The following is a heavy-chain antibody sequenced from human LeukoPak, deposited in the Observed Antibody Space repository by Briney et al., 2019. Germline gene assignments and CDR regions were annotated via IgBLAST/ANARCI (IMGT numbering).Heavy chain of an antibody. J-gene: IGHJ5*02. D-gene: IGHD4-17*01. Sequence: GGSLRLSCAASGFSFSSYYMSWVRQAPGKGLEWVALINPDGSERYYVDSVKGRFTISRDTSKNTLYLQINSLRVEDTAVYYCIVFGDSNHWGQGTLVTVSS. CDR1: GFSFSSYY. CDR3: IVFGDSNH. CDR2: INPDGSER. V-gene: IGHV3-7*03.